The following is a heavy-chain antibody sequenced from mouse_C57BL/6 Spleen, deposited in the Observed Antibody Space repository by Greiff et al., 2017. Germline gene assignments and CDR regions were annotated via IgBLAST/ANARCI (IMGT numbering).Heavy chain of an antibody. CDR3: ARGGYDVGYFDY. CDR2: IDPSDSYT. CDR1: GYTFTSYW. D-gene: IGHD2-2*01. Sequence: QVQLQQPGAELVKPGASVKLSCKASGYTFTSYWMQWVKQRPGQGLEWIGEIDPSDSYTNYNQKFKGKATLTVDTSSSTAYMQLSSLTSEDSAVYYCARGGYDVGYFDYWGQGTTLTVSS. V-gene: IGHV1-50*01. J-gene: IGHJ2*01.